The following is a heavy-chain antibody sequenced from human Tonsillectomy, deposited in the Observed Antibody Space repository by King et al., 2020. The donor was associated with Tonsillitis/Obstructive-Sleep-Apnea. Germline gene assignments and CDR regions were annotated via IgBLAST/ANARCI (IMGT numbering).Heavy chain of an antibody. CDR2: IGTAGNT. CDR1: GFSFSSYD. V-gene: IGHV3-13*01. Sequence: VQLVESGGGLVQPGGSLRLSCAASGFSFSSYDMHWVRLVIGKGLEWVSSIGTAGNTYYPGSVKGRFTISRENAKNSLHLQMNGLRAGDTAVYYCARAESCGGPMFDPRGQGTLVTVSS. D-gene: IGHD2-21*01. J-gene: IGHJ5*02. CDR3: ARAESCGGPMFDP.